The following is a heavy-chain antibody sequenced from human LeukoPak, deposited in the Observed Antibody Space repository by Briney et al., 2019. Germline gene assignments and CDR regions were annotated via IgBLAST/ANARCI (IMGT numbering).Heavy chain of an antibody. CDR3: ARVGIAAAGTPQGGSSY. CDR1: GFSFSSFA. CDR2: ISRSTETT. D-gene: IGHD6-13*01. Sequence: GGSLRLSCAVSGFSFSSFALSWVRQAPGKGLEWVSSISRSTETTLYADSVKGRFTISRDNSKNTGFLQMNNLRAEDTAVYYCARVGIAAAGTPQGGSSYWGQGTLVTVSS. J-gene: IGHJ4*02. V-gene: IGHV3-23*01.